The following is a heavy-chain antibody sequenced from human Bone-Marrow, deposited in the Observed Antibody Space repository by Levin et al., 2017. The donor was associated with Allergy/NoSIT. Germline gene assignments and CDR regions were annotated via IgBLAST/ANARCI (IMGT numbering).Heavy chain of an antibody. CDR3: AKTLGLIDPFDV. D-gene: IGHD7-27*01. J-gene: IGHJ3*01. CDR2: VSGSGDSA. V-gene: IGHV3-23*01. CDR1: GFTFSNYA. Sequence: LGESLKISCPASGFTFSNYAMSWVRQAPGKGLEWVSTVSGSGDSAYYADSVKGRFTISRDNSRNTLYVQMNNLRAEDTAVYYCAKTLGLIDPFDVWGQGTMVTVSS.